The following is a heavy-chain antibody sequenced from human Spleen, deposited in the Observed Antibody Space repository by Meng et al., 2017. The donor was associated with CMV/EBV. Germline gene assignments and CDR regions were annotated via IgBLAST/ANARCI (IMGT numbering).Heavy chain of an antibody. CDR1: FPFSDYY. D-gene: IGHD3-3*01. CDR2: ISSSARTI. J-gene: IGHJ4*02. Sequence: FPFSDYYMSWIRQAPGQGLEWVSYISSSARTIYYADSVKGRFTISRDNAKNSLYLQMNSLRAEDTAIYYCARDMPGDFWSGYCFDHWGQGTLVTVSS. CDR3: ARDMPGDFWSGYCFDH. V-gene: IGHV3-11*04.